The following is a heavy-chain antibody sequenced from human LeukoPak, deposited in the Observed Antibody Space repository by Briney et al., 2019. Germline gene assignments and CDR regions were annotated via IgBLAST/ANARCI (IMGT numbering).Heavy chain of an antibody. Sequence: PGRSLRLSCAASGFTFRNYGMHWVRQAPGKGLDWVAVISYDGSNKYYADSVKGRFTISRDNSKNTLYLQMNSLRAEDTAVYYCAKVRYFGPSAFDIWGQGTRVTVSS. CDR2: ISYDGSNK. D-gene: IGHD3-9*01. CDR1: GFTFRNYG. CDR3: AKVRYFGPSAFDI. J-gene: IGHJ3*02. V-gene: IGHV3-30*18.